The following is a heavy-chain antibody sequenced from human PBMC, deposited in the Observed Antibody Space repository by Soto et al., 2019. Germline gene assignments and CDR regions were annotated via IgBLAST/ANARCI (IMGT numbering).Heavy chain of an antibody. D-gene: IGHD3-16*01. CDR2: ISGSGGST. CDR3: AKQTPVSGYYYGMDV. Sequence: VGSLRLSCASSVFTFSSHAMSCVRHSPGKWLEWVSAISGSGGSTYYADSVKGRFTISRDNSKNTLYLQMNSLRAEDTAVYYCAKQTPVSGYYYGMDVWGQGTTFTVSS. CDR1: VFTFSSHA. J-gene: IGHJ6*02. V-gene: IGHV3-23*01.